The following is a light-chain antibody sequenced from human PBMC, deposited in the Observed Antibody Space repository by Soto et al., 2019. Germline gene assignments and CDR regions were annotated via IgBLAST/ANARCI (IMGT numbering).Light chain of an antibody. CDR2: DVS. CDR1: SSDVGGYNY. CDR3: SSYTSSSTSWV. J-gene: IGLJ3*02. V-gene: IGLV2-14*01. Sequence: QSALTQPASVSRSPGQSITISCTGTSSDVGGYNYVSWYQQHPGKAPKLMIYDVSNRPSGVSNRFSGSKSGNTASLTISGLQAEDEADYYCSSYTSSSTSWVFGGGTKLTV.